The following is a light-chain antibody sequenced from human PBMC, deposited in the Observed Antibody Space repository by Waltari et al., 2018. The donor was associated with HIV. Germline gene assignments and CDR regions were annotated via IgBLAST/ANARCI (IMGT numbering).Light chain of an antibody. CDR2: GAS. CDR3: QQYNNWPGIT. Sequence: EILMTQSPATLSVSPGERATLYCRASQSINNNLACYQQKPGQAPRLLIYGASTGATGIPARFSGSGSGTEFTLTISSLQSEDFAVYYCQQYNNWPGITFGPRDQSGYQT. V-gene: IGKV3-15*01. J-gene: IGKJ3*01. CDR1: QSINNN.